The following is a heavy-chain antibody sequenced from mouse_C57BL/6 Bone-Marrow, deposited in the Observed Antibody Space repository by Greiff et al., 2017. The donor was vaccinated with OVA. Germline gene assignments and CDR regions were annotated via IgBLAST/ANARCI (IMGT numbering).Heavy chain of an antibody. D-gene: IGHD4-1*01. V-gene: IGHV1-26*01. J-gene: IGHJ3*01. CDR2: INPNNGGT. CDR3: ARRSFNWAWFAY. Sequence: VQLQQSGPELVKPGASVKISCKASGYTFTDYYMNWVKQSHGKSLEWIGDINPNNGGTSYNQKFKGKATLTVDKSSSTAYMELRSLTSEDSAVYYCARRSFNWAWFAYWGQGTLVTVSA. CDR1: GYTFTDYY.